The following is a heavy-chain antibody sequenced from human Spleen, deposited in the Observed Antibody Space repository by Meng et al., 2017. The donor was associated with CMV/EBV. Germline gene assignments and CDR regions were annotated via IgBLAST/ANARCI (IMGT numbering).Heavy chain of an antibody. V-gene: IGHV3-48*04. CDR2: ISSSGRTK. CDR1: GFTFSNYG. D-gene: IGHD1-1*01. CDR3: ARTVQSCDY. J-gene: IGHJ4*02. Sequence: GESLKISCAASGFTFSNYGMHWVRQAPGKGLEWVAYISSSGRTKYYADSVKGRFTVSRDNAKNSLYLQMNSLRAEDTAVYYCARTVQSCDYWGQGTLVTVSS.